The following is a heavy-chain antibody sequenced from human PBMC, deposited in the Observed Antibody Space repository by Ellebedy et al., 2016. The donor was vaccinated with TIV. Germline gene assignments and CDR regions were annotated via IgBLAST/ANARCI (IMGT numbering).Heavy chain of an antibody. CDR2: FTSSGDRA. CDR1: GFTFSIYT. J-gene: IGHJ4*02. Sequence: GGSLRLXXAASGFTFSIYTMTWVRQAPGKGLEWVSSFTSSGDRANYADSVKGRFTVSRDNSKNTLYLQMNSLRAEDTAVYYCVRDAPRSHYIDFDSWGQGTLVTVSS. V-gene: IGHV3-23*01. CDR3: VRDAPRSHYIDFDS. D-gene: IGHD3-10*01.